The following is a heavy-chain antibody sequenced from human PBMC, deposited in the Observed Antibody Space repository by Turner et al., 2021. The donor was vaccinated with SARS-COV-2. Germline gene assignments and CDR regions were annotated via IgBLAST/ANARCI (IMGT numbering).Heavy chain of an antibody. CDR3: ARELASFDYYYGMDV. V-gene: IGHV4-59*12. CDR2: IYYSGSNNYNPSGST. Sequence: QVQLQESGPGLVKPSETLSLTCTVPGGSISSYYWSWIRQPPGKGLEWIGFIYYSGSNNYNPSGSTNYNPSLKSRVTISVDTSKNQFSLRLSSVTAADTAVYYCARELASFDYYYGMDVWGQGTTVTVSS. CDR1: GGSISSYY. J-gene: IGHJ6*02.